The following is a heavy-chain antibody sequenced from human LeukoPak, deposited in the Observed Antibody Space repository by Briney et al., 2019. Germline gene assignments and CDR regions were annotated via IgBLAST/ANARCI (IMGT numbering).Heavy chain of an antibody. CDR1: GGSISSYY. J-gene: IGHJ4*02. Sequence: PSETLSLTCTVSGGSISSYYWSWIRQPPGKGLEWIGYIYYSGSTNYNPSLKSRVTISVDTSKNQFSLKLSSVTAADTAVYYCARVPLPYGGNYYFDYWGQGTLVTVSS. V-gene: IGHV4-59*01. D-gene: IGHD4-23*01. CDR2: IYYSGST. CDR3: ARVPLPYGGNYYFDY.